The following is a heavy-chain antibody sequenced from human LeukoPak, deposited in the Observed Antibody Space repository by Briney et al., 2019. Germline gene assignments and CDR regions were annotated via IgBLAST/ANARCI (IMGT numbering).Heavy chain of an antibody. CDR1: GFTFSSYS. D-gene: IGHD3-22*01. CDR2: ISSSSSYI. J-gene: IGHJ4*02. V-gene: IGHV3-21*01. CDR3: ARDSYYDSSGYHPPDY. Sequence: GGSLRLSCAASGFTFSSYSMNWVRQAPGKGLEWVSSISSSSSYIYYADSVKGRFTISRDNAKNSLYLQMNSLRAEDTAVYYCARDSYYDSSGYHPPDYWGQGTLVTVSS.